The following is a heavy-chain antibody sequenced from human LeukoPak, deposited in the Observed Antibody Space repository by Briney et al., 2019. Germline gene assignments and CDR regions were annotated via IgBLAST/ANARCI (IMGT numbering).Heavy chain of an antibody. CDR3: ARLSPYGDYLGYYYYYYMDV. Sequence: PSETLSLTCPVSRGSISSRSYYWGWIRQPPGKGLEWIGSIYYSGSTYYNPSLKSRVTISVDTSKDQFSLKLSSVTAADTAVYYCARLSPYGDYLGYYYYYYMDVWGKGTTVTVSS. J-gene: IGHJ6*03. CDR2: IYYSGST. V-gene: IGHV4-39*01. CDR1: RGSISSRSYY. D-gene: IGHD4-17*01.